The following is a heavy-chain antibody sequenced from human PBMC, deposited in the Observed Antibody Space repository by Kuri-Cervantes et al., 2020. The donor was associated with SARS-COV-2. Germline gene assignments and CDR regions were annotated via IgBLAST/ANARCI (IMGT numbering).Heavy chain of an antibody. CDR3: ARLWVGVPAAISNYDWYFDL. CDR2: IYPGDSDT. D-gene: IGHD2-2*02. CDR1: GYSLTSYW. V-gene: IGHV5-51*01. Sequence: KVSCKGSGYSLTSYWIGWVRQMPGKGLEWMGIIYPGDSDTRYSPSFQGQVTISADKSISTAYLQWSSLKASDTAIYYCARLWVGVPAAISNYDWYFDLWGRGTLVTVSS. J-gene: IGHJ2*01.